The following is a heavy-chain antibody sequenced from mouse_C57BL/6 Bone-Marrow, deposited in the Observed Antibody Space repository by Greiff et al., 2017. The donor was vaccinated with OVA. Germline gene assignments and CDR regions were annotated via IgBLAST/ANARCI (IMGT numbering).Heavy chain of an antibody. CDR1: GYSITSGYY. D-gene: IGHD1-1*01. V-gene: IGHV3-6*01. Sequence: EVQLQQSGPGLVKPSQSLSLTCSVTGYSITSGYYWNWIRQFPGNKLEWMGYISYDGSNNYNPSLKNRISITRDTSKNQFFLKLNSVTTEDTATYYCAYYDGYWGQGTTLTVSS. CDR2: ISYDGSN. CDR3: AYYDGY. J-gene: IGHJ2*01.